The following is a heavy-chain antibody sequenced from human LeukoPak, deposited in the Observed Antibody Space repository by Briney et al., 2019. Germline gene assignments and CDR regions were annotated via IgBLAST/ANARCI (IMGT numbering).Heavy chain of an antibody. CDR1: GFTFSSYW. J-gene: IGHJ3*02. V-gene: IGHV3-7*01. CDR2: IKQDGSEK. CDR3: ARAQYCSSTSCYAAFDI. D-gene: IGHD2-2*01. Sequence: GGSLRLSCAASGFTFSSYWMSWVRQAPGKGLEWVANIKQDGSEKYYVDSVKGRFTISRDNAKNSLYLQMNSLRAEDTAVYYCARAQYCSSTSCYAAFDIWGQGTMVTVSS.